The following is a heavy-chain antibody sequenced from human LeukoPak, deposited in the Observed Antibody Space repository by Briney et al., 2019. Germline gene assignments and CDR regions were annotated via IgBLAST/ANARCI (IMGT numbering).Heavy chain of an antibody. CDR1: GGSFSGYY. J-gene: IGHJ4*02. D-gene: IGHD5-24*01. CDR3: ARGPRAQKRRDGFERISEKSRPSAPGPRYFDY. Sequence: KPSETLSLTCAVYGGSFSGYYWSWIRQPPGKGLEWIGEINHSGSTNYNPSLKSRVTISVDTSKNQFSLKLSSVTAADTAVYYCARGPRAQKRRDGFERISEKSRPSAPGPRYFDYWGQGTLVTVSS. CDR2: INHSGST. V-gene: IGHV4-34*01.